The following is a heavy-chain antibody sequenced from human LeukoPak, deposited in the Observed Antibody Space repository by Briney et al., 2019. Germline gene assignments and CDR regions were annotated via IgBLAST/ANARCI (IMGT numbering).Heavy chain of an antibody. CDR2: IYYSGST. J-gene: IGHJ6*03. CDR1: GGSISSSSYY. Sequence: SETLSLTCTVSGGSISSSSYYWGWIRQPPGKGLEWIGSIYYSGSTYYNPSLKSRVTISVDTSKNQFSLKLSSVTAVDTAVYYCARGNQGAYYYYYYYMDVWGKGTTVTVSS. D-gene: IGHD1-14*01. CDR3: ARGNQGAYYYYYYYMDV. V-gene: IGHV4-39*01.